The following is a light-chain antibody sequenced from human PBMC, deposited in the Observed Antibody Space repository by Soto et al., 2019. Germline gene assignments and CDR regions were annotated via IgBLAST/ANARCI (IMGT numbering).Light chain of an antibody. Sequence: DIVLTQSTATLSFSPGERATVSCRASQSVTSYLAWYQQRPGQAPRLLINDASRRATGIPDRFSGSGSGADFTLTISSLEPEDFAVYYCQQRSSWPITFGQGTRLEIK. CDR2: DAS. CDR3: QQRSSWPIT. CDR1: QSVTSY. V-gene: IGKV3-11*01. J-gene: IGKJ5*01.